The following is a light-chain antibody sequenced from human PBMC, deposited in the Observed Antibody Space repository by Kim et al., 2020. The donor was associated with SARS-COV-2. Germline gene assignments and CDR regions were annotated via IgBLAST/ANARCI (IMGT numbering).Light chain of an antibody. Sequence: LSPGEGATLPCRAGQGVDSSYLAWYQQGIGRAPRLLMFGASNRATGVPDRFSGSGSATDFTLTITRVEPEDFAMYYCQQFDGSRYTFGQGTKLEI. CDR1: QGVDSSY. J-gene: IGKJ2*01. CDR3: QQFDGSRYT. V-gene: IGKV3-20*01. CDR2: GAS.